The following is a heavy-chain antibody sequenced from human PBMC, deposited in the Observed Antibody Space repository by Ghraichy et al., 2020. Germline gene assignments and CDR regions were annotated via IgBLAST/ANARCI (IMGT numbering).Heavy chain of an antibody. J-gene: IGHJ4*02. V-gene: IGHV1-46*01. CDR3: ARVWEQLRYGSSYYFDY. CDR1: GYTFTSYY. Sequence: ASVKVSCKASGYTFTSYYMHWVRQAPGQGLEWMGIINPSGGSTSYAQKFQGRVTMTRDTSTSTVYMELSSLRSEDTAVYYCARVWEQLRYGSSYYFDYWGQGTLVTVSS. D-gene: IGHD1-26*01. CDR2: INPSGGST.